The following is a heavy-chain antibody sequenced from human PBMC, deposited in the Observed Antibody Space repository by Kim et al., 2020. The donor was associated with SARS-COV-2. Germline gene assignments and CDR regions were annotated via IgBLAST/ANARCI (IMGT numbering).Heavy chain of an antibody. CDR1: GFNTFSTYA. J-gene: IGHJ4*02. CDR3: VRLLRFPY. V-gene: IGHV3-23*01. CDR2: ISGSGGST. D-gene: IGHD3-3*01. Sequence: GGSLRLSCAASGFNTFSTYAMSWVRQAPGKGLEWVSTISGSGGSTEYADFVKGRFTISRDNSKSTLYLQMNSLRAEDTAVYYCVRLLRFPYWGQGTLVTVSS.